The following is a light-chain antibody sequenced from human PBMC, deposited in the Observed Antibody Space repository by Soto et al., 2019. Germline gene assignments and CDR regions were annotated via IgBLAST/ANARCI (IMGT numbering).Light chain of an antibody. V-gene: IGKV3-11*01. Sequence: EIVLTQSPDTLSLSPGERATLSCRASQSVSGYLGWYQQKPGLAPRLLIYDASNRAYGVPARFRGSGSGTNFTLTIASLEPEDFAVYYCQQRSNWPYLTFGGGTRV. J-gene: IGKJ4*01. CDR3: QQRSNWPYLT. CDR1: QSVSGY. CDR2: DAS.